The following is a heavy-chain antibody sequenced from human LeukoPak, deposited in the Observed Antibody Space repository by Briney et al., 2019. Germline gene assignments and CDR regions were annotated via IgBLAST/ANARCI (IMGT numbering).Heavy chain of an antibody. D-gene: IGHD4-17*01. Sequence: QPGGSLRLSCAASGFTVSSNYMTWVRQAPGKGLEWVSVIYSGDSTYYADSVKGRFTISRDSSKNTLYLQMNSLRAEDTAVYHCARDSTATTTDYWGQGALVTVSS. V-gene: IGHV3-53*01. CDR3: ARDSTATTTDY. CDR1: GFTVSSNY. J-gene: IGHJ4*02. CDR2: IYSGDST.